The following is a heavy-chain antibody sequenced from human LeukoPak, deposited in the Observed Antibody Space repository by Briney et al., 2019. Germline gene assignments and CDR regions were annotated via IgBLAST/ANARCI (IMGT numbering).Heavy chain of an antibody. Sequence: ASVKVSCKASGYTFIRYHIHWVRQAPGQGLEWMGIINPSGGSTSYAQKFQGRVTMTRDTATSTVYMELSSLRSDDTAVCYCARDEYDGDYWGQGTLVTVSS. CDR3: ARDEYDGDY. D-gene: IGHD3-3*01. J-gene: IGHJ4*02. CDR2: INPSGGST. CDR1: GYTFIRYH. V-gene: IGHV1-46*01.